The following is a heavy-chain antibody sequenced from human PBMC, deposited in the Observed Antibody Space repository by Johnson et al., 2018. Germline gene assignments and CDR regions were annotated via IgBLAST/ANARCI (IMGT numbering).Heavy chain of an antibody. V-gene: IGHV3-9*01. CDR3: PKDRWEGTTGDAFDI. J-gene: IGHJ3*02. CDR1: GLTFDDYA. D-gene: IGHD1/OR15-1a*01. Sequence: EVQLVETGGGLVQXGRSLRLSCAASGLTFDDYAMPGKGLEWVSGISWISDSIASADSVKGRFTISRDNAKNSLYLQMNSLRAEDTAIYYCPKDRWEGTTGDAFDIWGQVTMVTVSS. CDR2: ISWISDSI.